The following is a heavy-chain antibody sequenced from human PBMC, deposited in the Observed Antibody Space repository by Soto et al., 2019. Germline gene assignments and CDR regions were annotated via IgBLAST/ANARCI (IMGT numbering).Heavy chain of an antibody. J-gene: IGHJ4*02. V-gene: IGHV3-30*18. CDR1: GFTFSSYG. CDR3: AKDREGAYFDY. Sequence: GGSLSLSCAASGFTFSSYGMHWVRQAPGKGLEWVAVISYDGSNKYYADSVKGRFTISRDNSKNTLYLQMNSLRAEDTAVYYCAKDREGAYFDYWGQGTLVTVSS. D-gene: IGHD1-26*01. CDR2: ISYDGSNK.